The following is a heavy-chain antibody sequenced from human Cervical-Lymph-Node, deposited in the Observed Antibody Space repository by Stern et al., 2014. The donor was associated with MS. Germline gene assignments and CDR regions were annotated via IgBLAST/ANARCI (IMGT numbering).Heavy chain of an antibody. Sequence: EVQLVESGGGLVKPGGSLRLSCSASGFTISGHTMNWVRQSPGKGLEWLSAITTSSNKIDYADSVKGRFTISRDNAKNSVYLQMNSLRAEDTAVYYWASGYGGVWGQGTLGTVSS. CDR1: GFTISGHT. CDR2: ITTSSNKI. CDR3: ASGYGGV. V-gene: IGHV3-21*06. J-gene: IGHJ4*02. D-gene: IGHD3-16*01.